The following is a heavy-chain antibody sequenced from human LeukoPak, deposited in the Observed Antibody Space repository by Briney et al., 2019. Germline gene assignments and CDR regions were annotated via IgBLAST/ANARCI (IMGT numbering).Heavy chain of an antibody. Sequence: ASVKISCTASGGTFSSYAISWVRQAPGQGLEWMGWISAYNGNTNYAQKLQGRVTMTTDTSTSTAYMELRSLRSDDTAVYYCARDRYGDYVWFDPWGQGTLVTVSS. CDR3: ARDRYGDYVWFDP. V-gene: IGHV1-18*01. CDR1: GGTFSSYA. D-gene: IGHD4-17*01. J-gene: IGHJ5*02. CDR2: ISAYNGNT.